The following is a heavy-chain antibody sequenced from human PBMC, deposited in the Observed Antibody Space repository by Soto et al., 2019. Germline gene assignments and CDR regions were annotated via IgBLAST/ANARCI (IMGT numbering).Heavy chain of an antibody. CDR3: ARDLWGYCGTDCYPLDV. CDR2: MYNTGST. CDR1: GGTISRYY. Sequence: QVQLQESDRGLVKPSETLSLTCTVSGGTISRYYWSWIRQPPGKGLEWIGYMYNTGSTVYNPSFKSRVTISVDTSKNQFSLKLNSVTAADTAVYYCARDLWGYCGTDCYPLDVWGQGTTVTVSS. D-gene: IGHD2-21*02. J-gene: IGHJ6*02. V-gene: IGHV4-59*01.